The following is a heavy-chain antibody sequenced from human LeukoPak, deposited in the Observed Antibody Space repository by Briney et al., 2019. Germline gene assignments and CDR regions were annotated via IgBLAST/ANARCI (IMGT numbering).Heavy chain of an antibody. CDR1: GYTFTSYG. D-gene: IGHD6-19*01. CDR3: ARDGGPGSGWYLKPELHFDY. V-gene: IGHV1-18*01. Sequence: ASVKVSCKASGYTFTSYGISWVRQAPGQGLEWMGWISAYNGNTNYAQKLQGRVTMTTDTSTSTAYMELRSLRSDATAVSYCARDGGPGSGWYLKPELHFDYWGQGTLATLSA. J-gene: IGHJ4*02. CDR2: ISAYNGNT.